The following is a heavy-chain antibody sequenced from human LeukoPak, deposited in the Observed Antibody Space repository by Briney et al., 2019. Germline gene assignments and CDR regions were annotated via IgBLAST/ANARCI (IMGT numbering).Heavy chain of an antibody. CDR2: INPNSGGT. J-gene: IGHJ4*02. D-gene: IGHD3-22*01. Sequence: ASVKVSCKASGYTFTGYYMHWVRQAPGQGLEWMGWINPNSGGTNYAQKFQARIIMTRDTSINTAYMELSRLKSDDTAMYYCARGSDYSDYWGQGTLATVSS. CDR1: GYTFTGYY. CDR3: ARGSDYSDY. V-gene: IGHV1-2*02.